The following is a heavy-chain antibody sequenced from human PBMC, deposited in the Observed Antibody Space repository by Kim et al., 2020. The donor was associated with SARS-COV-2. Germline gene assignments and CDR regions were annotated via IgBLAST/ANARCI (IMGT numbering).Heavy chain of an antibody. CDR2: INPNSGAT. CDR1: GYTFTDYY. Sequence: ASVKVSCKTSGYTFTDYYLHWVRQAPGQGLEWMGWINPNSGATNYAQKFQGRVTMTRDTSISTAYMELSRLRSDDTAVYYCARRASFIMLVVIHNWFDPWGQGTLVTVSS. V-gene: IGHV1-2*02. D-gene: IGHD3-22*01. CDR3: ARRASFIMLVVIHNWFDP. J-gene: IGHJ5*02.